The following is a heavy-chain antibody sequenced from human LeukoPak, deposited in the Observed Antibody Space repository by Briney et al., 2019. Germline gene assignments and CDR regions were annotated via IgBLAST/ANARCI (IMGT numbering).Heavy chain of an antibody. CDR1: GFTFSSYG. V-gene: IGHV3-30*02. CDR2: IRYDGSNK. D-gene: IGHD6-13*01. J-gene: IGHJ3*02. Sequence: GGSLRLSCAAYGFTFSSYGMHWFRQAPGKRLEWVAFIRYDGSNKYYADSVKGQFTISRDNSKNTLYLQMNSLRAEDTAVYYCARYSSSLDAFDIWGQGTMVTVSS. CDR3: ARYSSSLDAFDI.